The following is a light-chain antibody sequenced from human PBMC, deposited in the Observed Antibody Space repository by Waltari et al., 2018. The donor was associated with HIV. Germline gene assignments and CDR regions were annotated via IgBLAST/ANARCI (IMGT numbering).Light chain of an antibody. CDR3: QAWDSSTGV. V-gene: IGLV3-1*01. J-gene: IGLJ1*01. CDR2: RDS. Sequence: SYELTQPPSVSVSPGQTASITCSGHKLGDKYACWYQQKPGQSPVLVIYRDSKRPSGIPERFSGSNSGNTATLTISGTQAMDEADYYCQAWDSSTGVFGTGTKVTVL. CDR1: KLGDKY.